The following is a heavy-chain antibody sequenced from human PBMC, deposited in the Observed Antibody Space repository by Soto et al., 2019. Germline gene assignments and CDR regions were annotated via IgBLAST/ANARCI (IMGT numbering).Heavy chain of an antibody. CDR3: AKAYFVWSSEQPYYFDY. J-gene: IGHJ4*02. CDR2: ISGRGGRS. CDR1: GFTFSNYA. V-gene: IGHV3-23*01. Sequence: EVQLLDSGGGLVQPGGSLRLSCAASGFTFSNYAMTRVRQGPGKGLERVSGISGRGGRSYYADSVKGRFTISRDNSKSTWYLQMNSPRAEDTAVYYCAKAYFVWSSEQPYYFDYWGQGTLVTVSS. D-gene: IGHD3-16*01.